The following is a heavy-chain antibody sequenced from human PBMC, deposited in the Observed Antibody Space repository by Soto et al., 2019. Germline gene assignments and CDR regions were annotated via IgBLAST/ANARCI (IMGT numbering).Heavy chain of an antibody. D-gene: IGHD5-18*01. CDR3: ARDIGQGIQLSPLGGVFDP. CDR1: GGTFSSYA. J-gene: IGHJ5*02. V-gene: IGHV1-69*12. CDR2: IIPIFGTA. Sequence: QVQLVQSGAEVKKPGSSVKVSCKASGGTFSSYAISWVRQAPGQGLEWMGGIIPIFGTANYAQKFQGRVTITADESTSPAYMELSRLRSEDTAVYYCARDIGQGIQLSPLGGVFDPWGQGTLVTVSS.